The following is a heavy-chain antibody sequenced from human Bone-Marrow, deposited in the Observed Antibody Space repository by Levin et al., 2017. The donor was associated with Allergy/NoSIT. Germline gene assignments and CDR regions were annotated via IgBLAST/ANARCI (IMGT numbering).Heavy chain of an antibody. D-gene: IGHD1-26*01. CDR3: ASLGATRDF. CDR2: INTNSGGT. Sequence: VASVKVSCKVSGYSFSEYYMHWVRQAPGQGLEWVGWINTNSGGTEYAEKFQGRVTMTRDSYISTAYMELTRLTSDDTAVYFCASLGATRDFWGQGTLVLVSS. CDR1: GYSFSEYY. J-gene: IGHJ4*02. V-gene: IGHV1-2*02.